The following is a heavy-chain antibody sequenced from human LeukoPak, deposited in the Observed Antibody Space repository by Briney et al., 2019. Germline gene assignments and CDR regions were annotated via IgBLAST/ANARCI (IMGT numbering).Heavy chain of an antibody. J-gene: IGHJ4*02. CDR3: ASGLDGYNLPDY. CDR1: GGSISSGGYS. V-gene: IGHV4-31*03. D-gene: IGHD5-24*01. Sequence: SETLSLTCTVSGGSISSGGYSWSWIRQHPGKGLEWIGYIYYSGSTYYNPSLKSRVTISVDTSKNQFSLKLSSVTAADTAVYYCASGLDGYNLPDYWGQGTLVTVSS. CDR2: IYYSGST.